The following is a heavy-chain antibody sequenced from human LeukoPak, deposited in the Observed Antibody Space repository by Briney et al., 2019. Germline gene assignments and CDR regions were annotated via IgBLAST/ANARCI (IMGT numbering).Heavy chain of an antibody. V-gene: IGHV4-59*01. CDR1: GGSISSYY. CDR3: ARELSYYDGSVSWEYWFDP. CDR2: IYNSGST. Sequence: SETLSLTCTVSGGSISSYYWSWIRQPPGKGLEWIGYIYNSGSTNYNPSLKSRVTVSVDTSKNQFSLKLSSVTAADTAVYYCARELSYYDGSVSWEYWFDPWGQGTLVTVSS. J-gene: IGHJ5*02. D-gene: IGHD3-22*01.